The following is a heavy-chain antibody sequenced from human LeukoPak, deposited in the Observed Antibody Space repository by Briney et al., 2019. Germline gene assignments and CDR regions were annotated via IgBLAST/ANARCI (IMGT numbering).Heavy chain of an antibody. CDR2: MNPNSGNT. CDR3: ATAVTMVRGSLYFDY. Sequence: ASVKVSCKASGYTFTSYDINWVRQATGQGLEWMGWMNPNSGNTGYAQKFQGRVTITRNTSISTAYMELSSLRSEDTAVYYCATAVTMVRGSLYFDYWGQGTLVTVSS. CDR1: GYTFTSYD. J-gene: IGHJ4*02. V-gene: IGHV1-8*01. D-gene: IGHD3-10*01.